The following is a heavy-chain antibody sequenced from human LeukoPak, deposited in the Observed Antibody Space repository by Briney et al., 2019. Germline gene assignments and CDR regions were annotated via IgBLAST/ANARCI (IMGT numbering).Heavy chain of an antibody. CDR2: IYNSGST. V-gene: IGHV4-59*01. CDR3: ARDNDFFDY. Sequence: PSETLSLTCTVSGGSISSYYWSWIRQPPGKGLEWIGYIYNSGSTNYNPSLKSRVTISVDMSKNQFSLKLTSVTAADTAVYYCARDNDFFDYWGQGTLVTVSS. J-gene: IGHJ4*02. CDR1: GGSISSYY.